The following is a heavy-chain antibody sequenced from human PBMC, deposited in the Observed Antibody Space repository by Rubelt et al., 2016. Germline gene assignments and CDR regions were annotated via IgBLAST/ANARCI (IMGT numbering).Heavy chain of an antibody. D-gene: IGHD6-19*01. CDR3: AREGDIAVGKYYFDY. Sequence: TFSSYAMSWVRQAPGKGLEWVSAISGSGGSTYYADSVKGRFTISRDNSKNTLYLQMNSLRAEDTAVYYCAREGDIAVGKYYFDYWGQGTLVTVSS. V-gene: IGHV3-23*01. CDR2: ISGSGGST. J-gene: IGHJ4*02. CDR1: TFSSYA.